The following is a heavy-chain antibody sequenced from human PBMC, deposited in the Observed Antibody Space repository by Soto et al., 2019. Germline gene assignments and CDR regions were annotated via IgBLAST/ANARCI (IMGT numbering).Heavy chain of an antibody. CDR2: IYYSGST. J-gene: IGHJ5*02. D-gene: IGHD3-3*02. V-gene: IGHV4-39*01. CDR1: GGSISSSSYY. Sequence: PSETLSLTCTVSGGSISSSSYYWGWIRQPPGKGLEWIGSIYYSGSTYYNPSLKSRVTISVDTSKNQFSLKLSSVTAADTAVYYWSCPKIAFYNWFYPWGQGTLVPVSS. CDR3: SCPKIAFYNWFYP.